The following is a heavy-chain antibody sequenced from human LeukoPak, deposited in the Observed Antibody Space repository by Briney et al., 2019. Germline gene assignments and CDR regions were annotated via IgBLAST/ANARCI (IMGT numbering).Heavy chain of an antibody. CDR3: ARLWSAAGPAFDS. J-gene: IGHJ4*02. D-gene: IGHD6-19*01. V-gene: IGHV4-34*01. CDR1: GVSLNDYY. CDR2: ISHTGSI. Sequence: PSETLSLTCAVSGVSLNDYYWTWIRQSPGTGLQWIAEISHTGSIHYNPSLKSRVTLSLDMSKNQFFLRLPSVTAADTSVYYCARLWSAAGPAFDSWGQGSLVTVSS.